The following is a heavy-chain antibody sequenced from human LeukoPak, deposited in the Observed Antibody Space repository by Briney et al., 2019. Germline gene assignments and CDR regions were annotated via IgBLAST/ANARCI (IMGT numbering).Heavy chain of an antibody. CDR1: GYTFTSYD. J-gene: IGHJ4*02. D-gene: IGHD3-22*01. CDR2: ISAYNGNT. V-gene: IGHV1-18*01. Sequence: ASVKVSCKASGYTFTSYDINWVRQAPGQGPEWMGWISAYNGNTKYAQKLQGRVTMTTDTSTSTAYIELRSLRSDDTAVYYCARIEFYYDGSGYLPDYWSQGTLVTVSS. CDR3: ARIEFYYDGSGYLPDY.